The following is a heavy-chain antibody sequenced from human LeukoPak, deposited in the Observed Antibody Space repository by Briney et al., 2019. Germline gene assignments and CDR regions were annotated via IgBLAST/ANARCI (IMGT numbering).Heavy chain of an antibody. Sequence: GGSLRLSCAASGFTFSSYGIHWVRQAPGKGLEWVAIIRYDGTNKYYADSVRGRFTISRDNSKNTLYLQMNSLRAEDTAVYYCARVYGGVYSYRFDYWGQGTLVTVSS. J-gene: IGHJ4*02. CDR2: IRYDGTNK. D-gene: IGHD5-18*01. CDR3: ARVYGGVYSYRFDY. V-gene: IGHV3-30*02. CDR1: GFTFSSYG.